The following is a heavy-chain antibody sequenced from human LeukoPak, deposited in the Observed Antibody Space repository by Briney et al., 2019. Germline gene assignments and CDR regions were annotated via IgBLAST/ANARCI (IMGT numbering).Heavy chain of an antibody. CDR3: AKHRTAAAYSYFDY. J-gene: IGHJ4*02. V-gene: IGHV3-23*01. CDR2: IRSDGGVT. D-gene: IGHD6-13*01. CDR1: GFTFNTYA. Sequence: GSLRLSCAASGFTFNTYAMTWVRQAPGKGLEWVASIRSDGGVTYYADSVKGRFTISRDNSKNTLYLQINSLRAEDTAVYYCAKHRTAAAYSYFDYWGQGTLVTVSS.